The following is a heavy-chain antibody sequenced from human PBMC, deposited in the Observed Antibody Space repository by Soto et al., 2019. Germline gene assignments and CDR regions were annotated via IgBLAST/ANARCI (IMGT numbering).Heavy chain of an antibody. D-gene: IGHD2-2*01. CDR2: MNPNSGNT. Sequence: ASVKVCCKDSGYTFNSYDIKWVRQETGQGLEWMGWMNPNSGNTGYAQKFQGRVTMTRNTSISTAYMELSSLRSEDTAVYYCARYGCSRTSCYYYYMDVWGKGTTVTVSS. J-gene: IGHJ6*03. V-gene: IGHV1-8*01. CDR3: ARYGCSRTSCYYYYMDV. CDR1: GYTFNSYD.